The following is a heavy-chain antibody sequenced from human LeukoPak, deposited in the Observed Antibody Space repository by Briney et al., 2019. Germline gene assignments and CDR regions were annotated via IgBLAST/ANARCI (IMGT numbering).Heavy chain of an antibody. J-gene: IGHJ6*03. Sequence: PGGSLRLSCAASGFTFSNYYMRWLRQAPGKGLEWISYITSGGDNIYYADSVKGRFTISRDNAKNSLYLQMNSLRAEDTAVYYCARDRNYYYMDVWGKGTTVTVSS. CDR2: ITSGGDNI. CDR1: GFTFSNYY. CDR3: ARDRNYYYMDV. V-gene: IGHV3-11*01.